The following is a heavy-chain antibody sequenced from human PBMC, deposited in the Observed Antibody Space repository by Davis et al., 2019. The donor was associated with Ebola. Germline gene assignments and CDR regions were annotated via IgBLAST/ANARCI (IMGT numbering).Heavy chain of an antibody. CDR1: GFAFNTYW. CDR2: IMQDGSET. CDR3: ARDSRDGDYDY. Sequence: GESLQISCAASGFAFNTYWMTWVRQAPGKGLELVANIMQDGSETYYVDSVKGRFTISRDNAQNSLYLQMNRLRVEDTAVYYCARDSRDGDYDYWGQGILVIVSS. J-gene: IGHJ4*02. D-gene: IGHD4-17*01. V-gene: IGHV3-7*01.